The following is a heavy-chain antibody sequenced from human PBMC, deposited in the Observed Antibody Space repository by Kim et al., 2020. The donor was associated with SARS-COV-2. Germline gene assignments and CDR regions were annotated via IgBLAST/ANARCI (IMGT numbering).Heavy chain of an antibody. CDR1: GYTFKTYN. V-gene: IGHV1-3*01. J-gene: IGHJ4*02. D-gene: IGHD4-4*01. CDR2: VTAANDQT. Sequence: ASVKVSCKASGYTFKTYNIHWLRQAPGQKLDWMGWVTAANDQTKYSKKFQGRITISRDTSANTAYMELRSLTTKETAFYDCVRDMNLTVYDYWGQGTMVT. CDR3: VRDMNLTVYDY.